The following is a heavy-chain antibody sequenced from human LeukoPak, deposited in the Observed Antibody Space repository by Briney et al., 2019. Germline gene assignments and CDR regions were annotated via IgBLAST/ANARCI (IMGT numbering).Heavy chain of an antibody. V-gene: IGHV4-39*07. D-gene: IGHD5-18*01. CDR3: ARDVPIRYSYGYDAFDI. CDR2: IYYSGST. J-gene: IGHJ3*02. CDR1: GDSINSYY. Sequence: SETLSLTCTVSGDSINSYYWGWIRQPPGKGLEWIGSIYYSGSTYYNPSLKSRVTISVDTSKNQFSLKLSSVTAADTAVYYCARDVPIRYSYGYDAFDIWGQGTMVTVSS.